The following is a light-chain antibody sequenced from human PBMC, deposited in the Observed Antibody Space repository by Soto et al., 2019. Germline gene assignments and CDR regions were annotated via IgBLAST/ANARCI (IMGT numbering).Light chain of an antibody. CDR3: SSYTSSSTRV. J-gene: IGLJ2*01. V-gene: IGLV2-14*01. CDR1: SSDVGGYNY. Sequence: QSVLTQPASVSGSPGQSITISCTGTSSDVGGYNYVSWYQQHPGKAPKLMIYDVSNRPSGVSDRFFGSKSGNTASLTISGLQAEDEAEYYCSSYTSSSTRVFGGGTKLTVL. CDR2: DVS.